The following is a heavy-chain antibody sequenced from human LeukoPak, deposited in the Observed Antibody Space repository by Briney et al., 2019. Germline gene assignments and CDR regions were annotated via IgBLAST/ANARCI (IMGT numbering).Heavy chain of an antibody. J-gene: IGHJ5*02. V-gene: IGHV4-4*07. CDR3: ARGPLTMTRGFDP. Sequence: GSLRLSCAASGFTLSSNYMSWVRQAPGKGLEWIGRIYTSGSTNYNPSLKTRVTMSVDTSKNQFSLMLSSVTAADTAVYYCARGPLTMTRGFDPWGQGTLVTVSS. CDR1: GFTLSSNY. D-gene: IGHD4-17*01. CDR2: IYTSGST.